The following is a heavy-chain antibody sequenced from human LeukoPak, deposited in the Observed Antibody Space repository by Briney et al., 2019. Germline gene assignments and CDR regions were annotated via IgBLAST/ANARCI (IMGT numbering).Heavy chain of an antibody. Sequence: GGSLRLSCAASGFIFSGYTMSWVRQAPGKGLEWVSSISGSSDYIYYADSVKGVFTISRDNAKHSLYLQMNSLRAEDTAVYYCTSYYYDDNYFYYMDVWGPGTTVTVSS. CDR1: GFIFSGYT. J-gene: IGHJ6*03. CDR3: TSYYYDDNYFYYMDV. D-gene: IGHD3-22*01. V-gene: IGHV3-21*01. CDR2: ISGSSDYI.